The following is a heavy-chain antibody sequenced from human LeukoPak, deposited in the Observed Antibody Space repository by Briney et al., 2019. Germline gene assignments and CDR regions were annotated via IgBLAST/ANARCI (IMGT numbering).Heavy chain of an antibody. J-gene: IGHJ4*02. D-gene: IGHD3-22*01. CDR1: GYTFTGYY. CDR2: IYPNSGGT. V-gene: IGHV1-2*02. Sequence: ASVKVSCKASGYTFTGYYMHWVRQAPGQGLEWMGYIYPNSGGTNYAQKFQGRVTMTRDTSISTAYMELSRLRSDDTAVYYCARDEKLNYDSSGYASENFDYWGQGTLVTVSS. CDR3: ARDEKLNYDSSGYASENFDY.